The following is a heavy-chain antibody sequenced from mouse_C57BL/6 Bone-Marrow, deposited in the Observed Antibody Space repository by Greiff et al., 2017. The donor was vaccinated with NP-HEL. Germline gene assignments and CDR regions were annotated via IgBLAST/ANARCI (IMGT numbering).Heavy chain of an antibody. J-gene: IGHJ4*01. CDR2: INPYNGGT. D-gene: IGHD2-4*01. V-gene: IGHV1-19*01. Sequence: EVQLQQSGPVLVKPGASVKMSCKASGYTFTDYYMNWVKQSHGKSLEWIGVINPYNGGTSYNQKFKGKATLTVDKSSSTAYMELNSLTSEDSAVYYCERFDYDPLYYAMDYWGQGTSVTVSS. CDR1: GYTFTDYY. CDR3: ERFDYDPLYYAMDY.